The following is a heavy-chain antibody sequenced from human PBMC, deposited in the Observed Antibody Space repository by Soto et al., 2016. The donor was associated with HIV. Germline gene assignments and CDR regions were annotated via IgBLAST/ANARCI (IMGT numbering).Heavy chain of an antibody. J-gene: IGHJ3*02. V-gene: IGHV3-74*01. CDR2: INSDGRNT. CDR3: ARDPRYCSGGSCYEGATFDI. D-gene: IGHD2-15*01. CDR1: GFTFSSYW. Sequence: EGQLVESGGGLVQPGESLRLSCAASGFTFSSYWMHWVRQAPGKGLVWVSRINSDGRNTTYADSVKGRLTIFRDNAKNTLYLRMNSLRAEDMAVYYCARDPRYCSGGSCYEGATFDIWGQGTMVTVSS.